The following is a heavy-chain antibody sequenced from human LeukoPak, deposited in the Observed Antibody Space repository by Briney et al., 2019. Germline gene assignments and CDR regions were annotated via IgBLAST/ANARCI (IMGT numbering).Heavy chain of an antibody. D-gene: IGHD3-10*01. CDR1: GGSFSGYY. CDR2: INHSGST. J-gene: IGHJ6*03. Sequence: SETLSLTCAVYGGSFSGYYWSWIRQPPGRGLEWIGEINHSGSTNYNPSLKSRVTISVDTSKNQFSLKLSSVTAADTAVYYCARDRYERYYGSGSYYMDVWGKGTTVTVFS. CDR3: ARDRYERYYGSGSYYMDV. V-gene: IGHV4-34*01.